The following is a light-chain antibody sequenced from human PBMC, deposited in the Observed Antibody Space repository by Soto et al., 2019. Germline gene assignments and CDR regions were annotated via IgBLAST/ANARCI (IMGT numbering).Light chain of an antibody. Sequence: QSALTQPASVSGSPGQSITISCTGTSSDVGTYNYVSWYQQHPGKAPKLMIYEVSNRPSGVSNRFSGSKSGNTASLTISGLPAEDEDDYYCSSYTISSTLVFGGGTKLTVL. CDR1: SSDVGTYNY. CDR3: SSYTISSTLV. J-gene: IGLJ3*02. V-gene: IGLV2-14*01. CDR2: EVS.